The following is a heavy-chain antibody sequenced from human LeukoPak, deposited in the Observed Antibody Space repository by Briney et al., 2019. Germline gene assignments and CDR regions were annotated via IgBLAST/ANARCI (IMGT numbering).Heavy chain of an antibody. D-gene: IGHD5-12*01. V-gene: IGHV4-59*13. J-gene: IGHJ4*02. CDR1: GGSISSYY. CDR2: IYYSGST. Sequence: SETLSLTCTVSGGSISSYYWSWIRQPPGKGLEWIGYIYYSGSTNYNPSLKSRVTISVDTSKNQFSLKLSSVTAADTAVYYRARDESGSFDYWGQGTLVTVSS. CDR3: ARDESGSFDY.